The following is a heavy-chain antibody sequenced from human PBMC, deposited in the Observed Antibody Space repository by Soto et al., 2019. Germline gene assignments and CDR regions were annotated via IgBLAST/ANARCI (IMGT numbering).Heavy chain of an antibody. CDR3: ARFDRRAGTMDHWYFDL. V-gene: IGHV4-59*08. CDR2: VYYSGNT. CDR1: GGSINSYY. Sequence: QVQLEESGPGLVKPSETLSLTCTVSGGSINSYYWSWIRQPPEKGLEWIGYVYYSGNTNYNPSLKSRVTMSVDTSKNQFSPKLSSVTAADTAVYYCARFDRRAGTMDHWYFDLWGRGTLVTVSS. D-gene: IGHD3-10*01. J-gene: IGHJ2*01.